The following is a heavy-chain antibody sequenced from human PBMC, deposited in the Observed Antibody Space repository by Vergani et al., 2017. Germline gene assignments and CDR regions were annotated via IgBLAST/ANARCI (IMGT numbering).Heavy chain of an antibody. J-gene: IGHJ4*02. CDR3: ARDRVSGSYYDFDY. Sequence: QVQLQESGPGLVKPSQTLSLTCTVSGGSISSGDYYWSWIRQPPGKGLEWIWYIYYSGSTYYNPSLKSRVTISVDTSKNQFSLKMSSVTAADTSVYYCARDRVSGSYYDFDYWGQGTLVTVSA. CDR1: GGSISSGDYY. V-gene: IGHV4-30-4*08. CDR2: IYYSGST. D-gene: IGHD1-26*01.